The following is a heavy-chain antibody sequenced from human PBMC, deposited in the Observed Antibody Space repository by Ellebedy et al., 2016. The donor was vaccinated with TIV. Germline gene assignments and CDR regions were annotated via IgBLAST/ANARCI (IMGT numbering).Heavy chain of an antibody. CDR1: GFTFSSYG. CDR3: ARHGGRYKDNYYYGLDV. D-gene: IGHD1-26*01. J-gene: IGHJ6*02. CDR2: ISNDGSNK. V-gene: IGHV3-30*03. Sequence: PGGSLRFSCVASGFTFSSYGMHWVRQAPGKGLEWVAAISNDGSNKYYADSVKGRFTVSRDNSRNTVYLQMNRLRAEDTAVYYCARHGGRYKDNYYYGLDVWGQGTTVTVSS.